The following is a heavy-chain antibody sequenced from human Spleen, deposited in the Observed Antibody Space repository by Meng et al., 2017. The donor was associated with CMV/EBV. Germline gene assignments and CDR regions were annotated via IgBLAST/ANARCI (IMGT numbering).Heavy chain of an antibody. D-gene: IGHD2-15*01. CDR3: ARDRGYCSGGSCYRFDP. V-gene: IGHV4-34*13. J-gene: IGHJ5*02. CDR2: VNHSGST. Sequence: GSVSGYYWDWSRQPPGTGMGWLGKVNHSGSTNSNPSLTRQVTISVDTSKNQFSLTLSSVTAADTAVYFCARDRGYCSGGSCYRFDPWGQGTLVTVSS. CDR1: GSVSGYY.